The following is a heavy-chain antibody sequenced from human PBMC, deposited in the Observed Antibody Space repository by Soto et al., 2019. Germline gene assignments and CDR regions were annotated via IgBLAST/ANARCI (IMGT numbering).Heavy chain of an antibody. D-gene: IGHD2-2*01. V-gene: IGHV3-30-3*01. J-gene: IGHJ4*02. CDR2: ISYDGSNK. CDR3: ARDNVPRSSSLDY. CDR1: GFTFSSYA. Sequence: PGGSLRLSCAASGFTFSSYAMHWVRQAPGKGLEWVAVISYDGSNKYYADSVKGRFTISRDNSKSTLYLQMNSLRAEDTAVYYCARDNVPRSSSLDYWGQGTLVTVSS.